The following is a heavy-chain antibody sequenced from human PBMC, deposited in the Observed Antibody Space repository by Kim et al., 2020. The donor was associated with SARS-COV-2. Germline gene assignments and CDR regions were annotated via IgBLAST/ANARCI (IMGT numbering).Heavy chain of an antibody. J-gene: IGHJ4*02. V-gene: IGHV1-69*13. CDR1: GGTFSSYA. D-gene: IGHD3-3*01. CDR2: IIPIFGTA. Sequence: SVKVSCKASGGTFSSYAISWVRQAPGQGLEWMGGIIPIFGTANYAQKFQGRVTITADESTSTAYMELSSLRSEDTAVYYCASAHSSDFWSGYDFDYWGQGTLVTVSS. CDR3: ASAHSSDFWSGYDFDY.